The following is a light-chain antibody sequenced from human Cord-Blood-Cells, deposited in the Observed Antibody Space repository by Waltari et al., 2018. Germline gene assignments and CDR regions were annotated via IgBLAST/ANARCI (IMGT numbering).Light chain of an antibody. CDR1: STAAGSSNL. CDR3: CSYAGSSTFVV. Sequence: QSVLTQTAPVSAPPGQSTTMPCTRTSTAAGSSNLVSWYQQHPGKDPKLMIYEGSKRPSGVSNRFSGSKSGNTASLTISGLQAEDEADYYCCSYAGSSTFVVFGGGTKLTVL. J-gene: IGLJ2*01. V-gene: IGLV2-23*03. CDR2: EGS.